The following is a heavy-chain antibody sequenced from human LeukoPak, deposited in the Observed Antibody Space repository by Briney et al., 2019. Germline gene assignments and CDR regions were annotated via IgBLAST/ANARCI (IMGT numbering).Heavy chain of an antibody. D-gene: IGHD3-10*01. V-gene: IGHV4-30-2*01. CDR3: ARDGSGSYFLSPLWFDP. CDR1: GGSISSGGYS. Sequence: SETLSLTCAVSGGSISSGGYSWSWIRQPPGKGLEWIRYIYHSGSTYYNPSLKSPVTISVDRSKNQFSLKLSSVTAADTAVYYCARDGSGSYFLSPLWFDPWGQGTLVTVSS. J-gene: IGHJ5*02. CDR2: IYHSGST.